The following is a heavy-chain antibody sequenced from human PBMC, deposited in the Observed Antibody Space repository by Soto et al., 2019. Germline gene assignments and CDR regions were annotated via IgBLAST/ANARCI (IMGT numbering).Heavy chain of an antibody. CDR2: ISGSGGST. V-gene: IGHV3-23*01. J-gene: IGHJ4*02. CDR1: GFTFSSYV. Sequence: GGSLRLSCAAPGFTFSSYVMSWVRQAPGKGLEWVSAISGSGGSTYYADSVKGRFTISRDNSRNTLYLQMNSLRAEDTAVYYCAKGYSGSHSHYFDYWGQGTLVTVSS. CDR3: AKGYSGSHSHYFDY. D-gene: IGHD1-26*01.